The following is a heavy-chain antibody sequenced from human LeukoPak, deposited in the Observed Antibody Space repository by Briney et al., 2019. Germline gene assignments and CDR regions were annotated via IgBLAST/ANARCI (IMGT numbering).Heavy chain of an antibody. J-gene: IGHJ4*02. CDR3: AVQRGGDGYNTFDY. Sequence: GGSPRLSCAASGFTFSSYAMSWARQAPGKGLEWVSGLSGSGDDTDYADSVKGRFTISRDNSKNTVYLQMNSLRAEDTAVYYCAVQRGGDGYNTFDYWGQGTLVTVSS. CDR1: GFTFSSYA. CDR2: LSGSGDDT. D-gene: IGHD5-24*01. V-gene: IGHV3-23*01.